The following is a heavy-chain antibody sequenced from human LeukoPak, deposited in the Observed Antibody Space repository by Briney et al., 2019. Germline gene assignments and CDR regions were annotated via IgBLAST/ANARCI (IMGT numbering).Heavy chain of an antibody. V-gene: IGHV4-4*09. CDR3: ARLGSLQSYYQYYYVDV. CDR1: GGSISSYY. D-gene: IGHD4-11*01. Sequence: SETLSLTCTVSGGSISSYYWNWVRQPPGKGLEWIGYIYTRGSTDYNPSLKSRLTISIDTSKNQFSLKLRSVTAADTAVYYCARLGSLQSYYQYYYVDVWGKGTTVTVSS. CDR2: IYTRGST. J-gene: IGHJ6*03.